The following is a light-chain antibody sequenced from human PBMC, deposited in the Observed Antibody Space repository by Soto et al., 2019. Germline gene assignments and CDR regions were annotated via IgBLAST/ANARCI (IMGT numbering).Light chain of an antibody. J-gene: IGLJ2*01. CDR1: SSDVGGYNY. V-gene: IGLV2-14*01. CDR2: EVS. Sequence: QSVLTQPASLSGSPGQSITISCTGTSSDVGGYNYVSWYQQHPGKAPKLMIYEVSNRPSGVSNRFSGSKSGNTASLTISGLQAEDEADYYCSSYTSSSTRLFGGGTKLNVL. CDR3: SSYTSSSTRL.